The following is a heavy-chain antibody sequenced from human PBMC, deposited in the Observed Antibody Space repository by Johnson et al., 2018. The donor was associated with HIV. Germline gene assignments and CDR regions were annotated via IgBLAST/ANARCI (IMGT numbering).Heavy chain of an antibody. Sequence: QVQLVESGGDVVQPGRSLRLSCAASGFTFSRYAMHWVRQAPGKGLEWVAVISYAGSNKYYADSVMGRFTISRDNSKNTLYLKMNSLRAEDTAVYYCARPRRLFEGHDAFDIWGQGTMVTVSS. D-gene: IGHD2-21*01. CDR2: ISYAGSNK. CDR1: GFTFSRYA. V-gene: IGHV3-30*04. CDR3: ARPRRLFEGHDAFDI. J-gene: IGHJ3*02.